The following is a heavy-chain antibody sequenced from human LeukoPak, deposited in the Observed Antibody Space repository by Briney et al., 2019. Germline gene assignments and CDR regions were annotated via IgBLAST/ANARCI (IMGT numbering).Heavy chain of an antibody. V-gene: IGHV3-7*01. CDR3: ATYTHWVAGDV. CDR1: GFTFSDSW. J-gene: IGHJ6*02. D-gene: IGHD3-16*01. CDR2: MNQDGSEK. Sequence: AWSLRLSCAASGFTFSDSWMSWVRQAPGKGLEWVANMNQDGSEKYYVDSVKGRFTISRDNARNSLYLQMGSLRAEDTAVYYCATYTHWVAGDVWGQGTTVTVSS.